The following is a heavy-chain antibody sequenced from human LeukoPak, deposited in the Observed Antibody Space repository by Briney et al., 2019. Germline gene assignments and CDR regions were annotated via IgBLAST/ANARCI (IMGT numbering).Heavy chain of an antibody. Sequence: GASVKVSCKASGYTFTGYYMHWVRQAPGQGLEWMGRIIPILGIANYAQKFQGRVTITADKSTSTAYMELSSLRSEDTAVYYCATGGGLRFLEWSAADYWGQGTLVTVSS. CDR2: IIPILGIA. V-gene: IGHV1-69*02. CDR1: GYTFTGYY. CDR3: ATGGGLRFLEWSAADY. D-gene: IGHD3-3*01. J-gene: IGHJ4*02.